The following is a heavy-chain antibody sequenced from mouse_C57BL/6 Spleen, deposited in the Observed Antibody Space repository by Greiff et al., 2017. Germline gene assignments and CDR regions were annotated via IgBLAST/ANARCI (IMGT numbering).Heavy chain of an antibody. CDR1: GYSITSGYY. J-gene: IGHJ4*01. V-gene: IGHV3-6*01. D-gene: IGHD1-1*01. CDR2: ISYDGSN. Sequence: EVQLQQSGPGLVKPSQSLSLTCSVTGYSITSGYYWNWIRQFPGNKLEWMGYISYDGSNNYNPSLKNRISITRDTSKNQFFLKLNSVTTEDTATYYCARDWTTVVAEEFGYAMDYWGQGTSVTVSS. CDR3: ARDWTTVVAEEFGYAMDY.